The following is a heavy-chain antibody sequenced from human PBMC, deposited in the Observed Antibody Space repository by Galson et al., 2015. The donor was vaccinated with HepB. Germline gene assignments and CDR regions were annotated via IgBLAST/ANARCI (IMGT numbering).Heavy chain of an antibody. CDR2: IYSGGST. CDR3: ARVLCRYYGSGCA. Sequence: SLRLSCAASGFTVSSNYMSWVRQAPGKGLEWVSVIYSGGSTYYADSVKGRFTISRDNSKNTLYLQMNSLRAEDTAVYYCARVLCRYYGSGCAWGQGTLVTVSS. D-gene: IGHD3-10*01. CDR1: GFTVSSNY. J-gene: IGHJ5*02. V-gene: IGHV3-53*01.